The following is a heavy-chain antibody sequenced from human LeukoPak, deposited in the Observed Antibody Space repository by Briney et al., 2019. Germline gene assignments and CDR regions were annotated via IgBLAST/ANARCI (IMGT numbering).Heavy chain of an antibody. CDR1: GFTFSTSG. V-gene: IGHV3-30*02. CDR2: IRYDGSNK. D-gene: IGHD3-10*01. Sequence: GGSLRLSCATSGFTFSTSGMHWVRQAPGKGLEWVAFIRYDGSNKYHADSVKGRFTVSRDNSKNTLFLQMSSLRDEDTAVYYCAKDRPNLPYGEFISWYFDYWGQGTLVTVSS. CDR3: AKDRPNLPYGEFISWYFDY. J-gene: IGHJ4*02.